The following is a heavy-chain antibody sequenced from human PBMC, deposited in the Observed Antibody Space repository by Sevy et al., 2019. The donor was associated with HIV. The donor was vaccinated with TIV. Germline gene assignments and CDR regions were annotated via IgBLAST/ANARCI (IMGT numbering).Heavy chain of an antibody. V-gene: IGHV3-33*01. CDR2: IWYDGSNK. J-gene: IGHJ4*02. CDR3: AMNYYDSSGSSFFFDY. Sequence: GGSLRLSCAASGFTFSSYGMHWVRQAPGKGLEWVAVIWYDGSNKYYADSVKGRFTISRDNSKNTLYLQMNSLIAEDTAVYYCAMNYYDSSGSSFFFDYWGRGTLVTVSS. D-gene: IGHD3-22*01. CDR1: GFTFSSYG.